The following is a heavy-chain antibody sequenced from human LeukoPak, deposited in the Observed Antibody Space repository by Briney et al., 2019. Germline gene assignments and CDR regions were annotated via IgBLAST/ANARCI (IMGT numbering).Heavy chain of an antibody. CDR1: GYTFTGYY. CDR2: INPNSGGT. Sequence: ASVKVSCKASGYTFTGYYMHWVRQAPGQGLEWMGWINPNSGGTNYAQKFQGWVTMTRDTSISTAYMELSRLRSDDTAVYYCAGNYDILTGPYGMDVWGQGTTVTVSS. J-gene: IGHJ6*02. D-gene: IGHD3-9*01. V-gene: IGHV1-2*04. CDR3: AGNYDILTGPYGMDV.